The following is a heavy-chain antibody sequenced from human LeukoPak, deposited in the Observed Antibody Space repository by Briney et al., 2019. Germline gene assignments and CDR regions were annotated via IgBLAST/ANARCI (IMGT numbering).Heavy chain of an antibody. CDR3: ARGSGWPYWYFDL. CDR1: GDSVSSNSAT. Sequence: SQTLSLTCAISGDSVSSNSATWNWIRQSPSRGLEWLGRTYYRSTWYNDYAISVKSRITFNPDTSKNQFSLQLNSVTPEDTAVYHCARGSGWPYWYFDLWGRGTLVTVSS. V-gene: IGHV6-1*01. D-gene: IGHD6-19*01. CDR2: TYYRSTWYN. J-gene: IGHJ2*01.